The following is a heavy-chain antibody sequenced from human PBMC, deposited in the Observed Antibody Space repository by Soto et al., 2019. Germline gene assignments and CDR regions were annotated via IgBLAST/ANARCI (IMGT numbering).Heavy chain of an antibody. D-gene: IGHD1-7*01. J-gene: IGHJ4*02. CDR1: GGTFSNYV. CDR3: ARDMTRTVVPYFDF. V-gene: IGHV1-69*06. CDR2: IIPISGAA. Sequence: QVQLVQPGAEVKKPGSSVKVSCKASGGTFSNYVVNWVRQAPGQGLEWMGRIIPISGAANYAQKFRGRVTITADKPPSTFDMELSSLRSEDTAVYYCARDMTRTVVPYFDFWGQGTLVTVSS.